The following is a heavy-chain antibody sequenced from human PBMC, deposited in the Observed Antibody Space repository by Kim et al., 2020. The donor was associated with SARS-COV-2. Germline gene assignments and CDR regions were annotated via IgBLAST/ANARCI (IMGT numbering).Heavy chain of an antibody. CDR2: ISAYNGNT. J-gene: IGHJ5*02. Sequence: ASVKVSCKASGYTFTSYGISWVRQAPGQGLEWMGWISAYNGNTNYAQKLQGRVTMTTDTSTSTAYMELRSLRSDDTAVYYCARDPKLGVVAATSWFDPWGQGTLVTVSS. CDR3: ARDPKLGVVAATSWFDP. V-gene: IGHV1-18*01. D-gene: IGHD2-15*01. CDR1: GYTFTSYG.